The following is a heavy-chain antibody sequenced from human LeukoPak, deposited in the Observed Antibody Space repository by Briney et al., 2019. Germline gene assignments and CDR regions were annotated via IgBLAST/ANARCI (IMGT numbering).Heavy chain of an antibody. CDR3: ARVSSSWSNWFDP. D-gene: IGHD6-13*01. CDR1: GFTVSSNY. J-gene: IGHJ5*02. Sequence: GGSLRLSCAASGFTVSSNYMSWVRQAPGKGLEWVSVIYSGGSTYYADSVEGRFTISRDNSKNTLYLQMNSLRAEDTAVYYCARVSSSWSNWFDPWGQGTLVTVSS. V-gene: IGHV3-66*01. CDR2: IYSGGST.